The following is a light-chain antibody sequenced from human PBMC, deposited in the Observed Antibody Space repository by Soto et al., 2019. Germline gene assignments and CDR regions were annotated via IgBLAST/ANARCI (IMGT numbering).Light chain of an antibody. Sequence: QSALTQPPSASGSPGQSVTISCTGTSSDVGGYNYVSWYQQHPGKAPKLMISEVSKRPSGVPDRFSGSKSGNTASLTVAGLQAEYDADYYCSSFAGNNNLVFGGGTKVTVL. CDR1: SSDVGGYNY. J-gene: IGLJ2*01. CDR2: EVS. V-gene: IGLV2-8*01. CDR3: SSFAGNNNLV.